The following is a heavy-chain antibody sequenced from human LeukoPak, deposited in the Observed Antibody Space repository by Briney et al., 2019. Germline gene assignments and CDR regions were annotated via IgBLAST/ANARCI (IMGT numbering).Heavy chain of an antibody. J-gene: IGHJ5*02. CDR1: GGSISSSSYY. Sequence: SETLSLTCTVSGGSISSSSYYWGWIRQPPGKGLEWIGSIYYSGSTYYNPSLKSRATISVDTSKNQFSLKLSSVTAADTAVCYCATLDYRRGWFDPWGQGTLVTVSS. CDR3: ATLDYRRGWFDP. CDR2: IYYSGST. D-gene: IGHD4-11*01. V-gene: IGHV4-39*01.